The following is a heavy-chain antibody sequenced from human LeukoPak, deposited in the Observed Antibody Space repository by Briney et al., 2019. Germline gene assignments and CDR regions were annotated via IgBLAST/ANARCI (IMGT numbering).Heavy chain of an antibody. Sequence: ASVKVSPTPSLYTSTTYVISSGPEAPGQGGEGMGWISAYNVNTNSTQTLQGRVTMPTDTSKSTAYMELRSLRSVETAVYYCARESVYRDRSGYTDYFDFWGQGTLVTVS. J-gene: IGHJ4*02. CDR3: ARESVYRDRSGYTDYFDF. CDR2: ISAYNVNT. CDR1: LYTSTTYV. V-gene: IGHV1-18*01. D-gene: IGHD3-22*01.